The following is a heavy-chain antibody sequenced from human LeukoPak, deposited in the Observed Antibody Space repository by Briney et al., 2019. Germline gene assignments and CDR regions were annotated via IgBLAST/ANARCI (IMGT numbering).Heavy chain of an antibody. J-gene: IGHJ5*02. Sequence: GGSLRLSCAASGFTFSSYAMSWVRQAPGKGLEWVSAISGSGGRTYYADSVKGWFTISRDNSKNTLYLQMNSLRAEDTAVYYCAKQPRSSSVYNWFDPWGQGTLVTVSS. CDR3: AKQPRSSSVYNWFDP. V-gene: IGHV3-23*01. CDR2: ISGSGGRT. CDR1: GFTFSSYA. D-gene: IGHD6-13*01.